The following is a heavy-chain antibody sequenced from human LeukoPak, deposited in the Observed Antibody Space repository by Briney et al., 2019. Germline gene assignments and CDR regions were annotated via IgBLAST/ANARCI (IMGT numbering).Heavy chain of an antibody. Sequence: ASVKVSCKVSGYTLTELSMHWVRQAPGKGLEWMGGFDPEDGETIYAQKFQGRVTMTEDTSTDTAYMELRSLRSEDTAVYYCATGLYDSSGYSTTSLGYWGQGTLVTVSS. V-gene: IGHV1-24*01. CDR2: FDPEDGET. CDR1: GYTLTELS. D-gene: IGHD3-22*01. CDR3: ATGLYDSSGYSTTSLGY. J-gene: IGHJ4*02.